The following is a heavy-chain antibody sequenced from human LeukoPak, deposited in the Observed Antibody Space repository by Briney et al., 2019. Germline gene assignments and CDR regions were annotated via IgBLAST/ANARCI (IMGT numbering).Heavy chain of an antibody. CDR2: ISSTTSTI. D-gene: IGHD6-19*01. V-gene: IGHV3-48*02. CDR1: GFTFSSYS. J-gene: IGHJ5*01. CDR3: ASSSGWFGY. Sequence: GGSLRLSCAASGFTFSSYSMNWVRQAPGKGLEWVSYISSTTSTIYYADSVKGRFTISRDNAKNSLYLQMSSLRDDDTAVYYCASSSGWFGYWGQGTLVTVSS.